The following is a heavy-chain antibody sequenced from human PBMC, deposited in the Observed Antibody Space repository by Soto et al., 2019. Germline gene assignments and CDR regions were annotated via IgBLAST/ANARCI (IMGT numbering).Heavy chain of an antibody. Sequence: GGSLRLSCAASGFTFDDYAMHWVRQAPGKGLEWVSGISWNSGSIGYADSVKGRFTISRDNAKNSLYLQMNSLRAEDTALYYCAKDGDNFPYYFDYWGQGTLVTVSS. J-gene: IGHJ4*02. CDR2: ISWNSGSI. D-gene: IGHD1-1*01. CDR3: AKDGDNFPYYFDY. CDR1: GFTFDDYA. V-gene: IGHV3-9*01.